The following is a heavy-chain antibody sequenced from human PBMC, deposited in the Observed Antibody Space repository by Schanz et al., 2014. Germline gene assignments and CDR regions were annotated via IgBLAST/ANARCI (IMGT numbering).Heavy chain of an antibody. D-gene: IGHD6-13*01. CDR3: VSQTGSPNY. Sequence: VQLLESGGGLVQPGGSLRLSCAASGFTFSTSAMSWVRQVPGKGLEWVSYVSRSTPDIYYADSVKGRFTISRDNAKNSLFLQMNSLRAEDTAVYFCVSQTGSPNYWGQGTLVTVSS. J-gene: IGHJ4*02. CDR2: VSRSTPDI. CDR1: GFTFSTSA. V-gene: IGHV3-48*01.